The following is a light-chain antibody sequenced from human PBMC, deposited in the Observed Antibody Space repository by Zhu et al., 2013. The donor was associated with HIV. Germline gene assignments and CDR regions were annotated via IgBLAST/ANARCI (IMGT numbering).Light chain of an antibody. V-gene: IGKV3-20*01. CDR1: QSVSSN. Sequence: EIVMTQSPATLSVSPGERATLSCRASQSVSSNLAWYQQKPGQAPRLLIYGASSRATGIPGRFSGSGSGTDFTLTISRLEPEDFAVYYCQQYGSSPGTFGQGTKVEIK. CDR2: GAS. J-gene: IGKJ1*01. CDR3: QQYGSSPGT.